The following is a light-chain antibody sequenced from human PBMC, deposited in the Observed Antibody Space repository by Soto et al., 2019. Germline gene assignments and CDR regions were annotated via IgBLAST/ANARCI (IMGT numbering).Light chain of an antibody. Sequence: EIVMTQSPATLSVSPGERATLSCRASQSISSNLAWYQQKNGQTPRLLIYGASTRAAGIPARFSGSGSGTDFTLTISSLQSEDFAVCYCQQYNNWPPFSFGPGTKVD. V-gene: IGKV3-15*01. J-gene: IGKJ3*01. CDR1: QSISSN. CDR3: QQYNNWPPFS. CDR2: GAS.